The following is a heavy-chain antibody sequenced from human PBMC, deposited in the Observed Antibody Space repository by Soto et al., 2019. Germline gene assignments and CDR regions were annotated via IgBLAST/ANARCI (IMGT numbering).Heavy chain of an antibody. D-gene: IGHD3-3*01. CDR1: GGSFSGYY. Sequence: SETLSLTCAVYGGSFSGYYWSWIRQPPGKGLEWIGEINHSGSTNYNPSLKGRVTISVDTSKNQFSLKLSSVTAADTAVYYCASLSTIFGVYYMDVWGKGTTVPVSS. CDR2: INHSGST. V-gene: IGHV4-34*01. CDR3: ASLSTIFGVYYMDV. J-gene: IGHJ6*03.